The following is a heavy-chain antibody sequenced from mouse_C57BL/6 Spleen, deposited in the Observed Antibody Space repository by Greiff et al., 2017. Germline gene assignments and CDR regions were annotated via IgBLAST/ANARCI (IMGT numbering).Heavy chain of an antibody. Sequence: EVKVEESGGGLVKPGGSLKPSCAASGFTFSSYTMSWVRQTPEKRLEWVATISGGGGNTYYPDSVKGRFTISRDNAKNTLYLQMSSLRSEDTALYYCARHTETWFAYWGQGTLVTVSA. CDR3: ARHTETWFAY. CDR1: GFTFSSYT. J-gene: IGHJ3*01. CDR2: ISGGGGNT. V-gene: IGHV5-9*01.